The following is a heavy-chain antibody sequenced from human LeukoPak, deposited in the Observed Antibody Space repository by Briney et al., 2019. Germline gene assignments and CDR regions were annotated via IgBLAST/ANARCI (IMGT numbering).Heavy chain of an antibody. J-gene: IGHJ4*02. CDR2: IKPDGSEK. D-gene: IGHD1-7*01. Sequence: GGSLRLSCAASGFTFDDYAMHWVRQAPGKGLEWVANIKPDGSEKRYVDSVKGRFTISRDNAKNSLYLQMNSLRAEDTAVYYCARVVGTDEGADYWGQGTLVTVSS. V-gene: IGHV3-7*04. CDR1: GFTFDDYA. CDR3: ARVVGTDEGADY.